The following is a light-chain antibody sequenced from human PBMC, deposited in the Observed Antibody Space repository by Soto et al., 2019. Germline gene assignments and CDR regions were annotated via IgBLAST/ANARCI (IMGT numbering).Light chain of an antibody. V-gene: IGKV3-20*01. CDR2: GAS. J-gene: IGKJ5*01. Sequence: IVLTQSPATLSLSPGERATLSCRATQSVSSSYLAWYQQKPGQAPSLLIYGASSRATGIPDRFSGSGSGTDFTLTISRLEPEDFAVYDCQQYGSSLPITFGQGTRLEIK. CDR1: QSVSSSY. CDR3: QQYGSSLPIT.